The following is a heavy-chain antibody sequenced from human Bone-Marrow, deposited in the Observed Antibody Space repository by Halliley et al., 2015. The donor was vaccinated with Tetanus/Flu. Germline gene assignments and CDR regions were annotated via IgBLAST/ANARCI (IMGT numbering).Heavy chain of an antibody. J-gene: IGHJ6*02. CDR3: ARVSCSRNPCYYEMDV. CDR1: GDSISSYY. V-gene: IGHV4-59*01. D-gene: IGHD2-2*01. CDR2: IYYSGST. Sequence: LRLSCTVSGDSISSYYWSWIRQPPGKGLEWIGYIYYSGSTNYNPSLKSRVTISVDTSKNQFSLKLSSVTAADTAVYYCARVSCSRNPCYYEMDVWGQGTTVTVSS.